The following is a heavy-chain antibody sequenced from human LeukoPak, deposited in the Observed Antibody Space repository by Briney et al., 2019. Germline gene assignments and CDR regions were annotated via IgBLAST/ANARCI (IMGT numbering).Heavy chain of an antibody. D-gene: IGHD3-9*01. CDR3: AREVLRYFDWLSDAFDI. CDR1: GYTFTGYY. J-gene: IGHJ3*02. V-gene: IGHV1-2*02. CDR2: INPNSGGT. Sequence: GASVGVSCKASGYTFTGYYMHWVRQAPGQGLEWMGWINPNSGGTNYAQKFQGRVTMTRDTSISTAYMELSRLRSDDTAVYYCAREVLRYFDWLSDAFDIWGQGTMVTVSS.